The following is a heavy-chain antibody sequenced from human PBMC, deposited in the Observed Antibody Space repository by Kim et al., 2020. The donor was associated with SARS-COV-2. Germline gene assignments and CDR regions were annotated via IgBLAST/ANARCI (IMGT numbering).Heavy chain of an antibody. V-gene: IGHV1-24*01. Sequence: ASVKVSCKVSGYTLTELSMHWVRQAPGKGLEWMGGFDPEDSETIYAQKFQGRVTMTEDTSKDTAYMELSSLRSEDTAVYYCATAIAVAGTTIYYYYGMDVWGQGTTVTVSS. D-gene: IGHD6-19*01. CDR1: GYTLTELS. CDR2: FDPEDSET. CDR3: ATAIAVAGTTIYYYYGMDV. J-gene: IGHJ6*02.